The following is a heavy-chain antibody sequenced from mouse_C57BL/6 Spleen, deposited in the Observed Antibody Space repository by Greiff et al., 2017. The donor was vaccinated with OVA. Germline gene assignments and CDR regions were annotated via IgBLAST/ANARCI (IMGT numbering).Heavy chain of an antibody. CDR3: ARGYSNYVRYFGY. CDR2: IDPENGDT. Sequence: VQLQQSGAELVRPGASVKLSCTASGFNIKDDYMHWVKQRPEQGLEWIGWIDPENGDTEYASKFKGKATLTVDTSSSTAYMQLSSLTSEDSAVYFCARGYSNYVRYFGYWGQGTTLTVSS. CDR1: GFNIKDDY. D-gene: IGHD2-5*01. J-gene: IGHJ2*01. V-gene: IGHV14-4*01.